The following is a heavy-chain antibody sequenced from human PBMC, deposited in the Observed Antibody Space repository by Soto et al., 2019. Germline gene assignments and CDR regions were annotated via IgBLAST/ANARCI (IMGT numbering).Heavy chain of an antibody. V-gene: IGHV1-18*04. CDR2: INPYSGNT. D-gene: IGHD3-22*01. CDR3: GKTYYSDSRGPGDIDP. J-gene: IGHJ5*02. Sequence: QVQLVQSGAEERKSGASVKVACKASGYIFTSYGISWVRQAPGQGLEWMGWINPYSGNTNYAQKLQGRGTMTTDTSTSTAYMELRNLRSDDTAIYYCGKTYYSDSRGPGDIDPWGQGTLVTVSS. CDR1: GYIFTSYG.